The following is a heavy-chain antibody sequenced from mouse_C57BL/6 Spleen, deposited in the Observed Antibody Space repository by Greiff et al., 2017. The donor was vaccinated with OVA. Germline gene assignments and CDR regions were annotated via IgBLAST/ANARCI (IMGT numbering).Heavy chain of an antibody. CDR3: ARGGYGYDFDY. Sequence: QVQLQQPGTELVKPGASVKLSCKASGYTFTSYWMHWVKQRPGQGLEWIGNINPSNGGTNYNEKFKSKATLTVGKSSSTAYMQLSSLTSEDAAVYYCARGGYGYDFDYWGKGTTLTVYS. J-gene: IGHJ2*01. CDR1: GYTFTSYW. V-gene: IGHV1-53*01. CDR2: INPSNGGT. D-gene: IGHD2-2*01.